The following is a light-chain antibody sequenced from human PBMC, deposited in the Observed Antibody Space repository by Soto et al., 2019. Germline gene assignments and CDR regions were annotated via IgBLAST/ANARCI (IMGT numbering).Light chain of an antibody. Sequence: QSVLTQPPSASGTPGQRVTISCSGSSSNIGSNYVNWYQHLPGTAPKLLIYSGDQRPSGVPDRFSGSKSGTSASLAISGLQSEDEGDYFCAAWNDNPNGPGYVFGTGTKVTVL. CDR2: SGD. V-gene: IGLV1-44*01. CDR1: SSNIGSNY. CDR3: AAWNDNPNGPGYV. J-gene: IGLJ1*01.